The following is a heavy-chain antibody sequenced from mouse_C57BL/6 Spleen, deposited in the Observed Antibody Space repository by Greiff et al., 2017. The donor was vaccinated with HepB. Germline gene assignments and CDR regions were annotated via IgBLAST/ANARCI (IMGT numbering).Heavy chain of an antibody. CDR1: GFNIKDYY. CDR2: IDPEDGET. Sequence: VQLQQSGAELVKPGASVKLSCTASGFNIKDYYMHWVKQRTEQGLEWIGRIDPEDGETKYAPKFPGKATITADTSSNTAYLQLSSLTSEDTAVYYCARSAVVAGDYWGQGTTLTVSS. D-gene: IGHD1-1*01. J-gene: IGHJ2*01. V-gene: IGHV14-2*01. CDR3: ARSAVVAGDY.